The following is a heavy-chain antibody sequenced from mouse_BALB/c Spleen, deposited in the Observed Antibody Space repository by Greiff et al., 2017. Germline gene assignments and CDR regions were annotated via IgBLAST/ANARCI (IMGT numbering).Heavy chain of an antibody. D-gene: IGHD2-2*01. CDR1: GFTFSSFG. CDR2: ISSGSSTI. Sequence: EVMLVESGGGLVQPGGSRKLSCAASGFTFSSFGMHWVRQAPEKGLEWVAYISSGSSTIYYADTVKGRFTISRDNPKNTLFLQMTSLRSEDTAMYYCARGYGYDEGFAYWGQGTLVTVSA. CDR3: ARGYGYDEGFAY. J-gene: IGHJ3*01. V-gene: IGHV5-17*02.